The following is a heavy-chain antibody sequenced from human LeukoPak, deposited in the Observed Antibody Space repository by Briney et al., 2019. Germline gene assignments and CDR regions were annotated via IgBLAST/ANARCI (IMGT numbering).Heavy chain of an antibody. D-gene: IGHD3-16*01. CDR3: ARDRRGTTYFDY. CDR2: IYYSGST. CDR1: GGSISSGGYY. J-gene: IGHJ4*02. V-gene: IGHV4-31*03. Sequence: SQTLSLTCTVSGGSISSGGYYWSWIRQHPGKGLEWIGYIYYSGSTYYNPSLKSRVTISVDTSKNQLSLKLSSVTAADTAVYYCARDRRGTTYFDYWGQGTLVTVSS.